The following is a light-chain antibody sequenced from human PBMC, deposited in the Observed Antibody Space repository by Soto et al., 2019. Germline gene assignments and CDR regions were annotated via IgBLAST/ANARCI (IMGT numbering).Light chain of an antibody. J-gene: IGKJ5*01. Sequence: IVLTQCPATLSLSPGERATLSCRARESISSDLAWYQQKPGQAPRLLIYDASTRATGSPARFSGSGSGTDFTLIISSLEPEDSAIYFCQQRSSWPPVFTLGQGTRLEIK. CDR3: QQRSSWPPVFT. V-gene: IGKV3-11*01. CDR2: DAS. CDR1: ESISSD.